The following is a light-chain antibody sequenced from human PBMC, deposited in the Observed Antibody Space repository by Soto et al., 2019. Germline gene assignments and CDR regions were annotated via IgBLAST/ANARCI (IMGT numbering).Light chain of an antibody. V-gene: IGKV3-15*01. CDR1: QTISIY. Sequence: MTQSPSSLSASVGGTVTITCRASQTISIYLAWYQQKPGQAPRLLIYGASTRATGVPARFSGSGSETEFTLTISSLQSEDSAVYYCQQYHFWWTFGLGTKVDIK. CDR2: GAS. CDR3: QQYHFWWT. J-gene: IGKJ1*01.